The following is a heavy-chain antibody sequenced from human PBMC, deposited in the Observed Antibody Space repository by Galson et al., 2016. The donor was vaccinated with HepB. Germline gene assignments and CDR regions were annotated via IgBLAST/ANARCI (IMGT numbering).Heavy chain of an antibody. Sequence: SLRLSCAASGFVFSNFGLSWVRQAPGKGLEWVASISTRRTTYYPDSVQGRFTISRDNSNNTLYLQMNGLRAEDTAVYYCAKERLVRRIFYHWGQGTLLTVSS. CDR2: ISTRRTT. CDR3: AKERLVRRIFYH. D-gene: IGHD1-1*01. V-gene: IGHV3-23*01. CDR1: GFVFSNFG. J-gene: IGHJ4*02.